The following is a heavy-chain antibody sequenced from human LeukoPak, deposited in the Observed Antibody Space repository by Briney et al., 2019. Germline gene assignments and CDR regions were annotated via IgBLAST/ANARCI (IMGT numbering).Heavy chain of an antibody. CDR2: ISSNGGST. V-gene: IGHV3-64*01. CDR3: ARGGRYESSFFDY. D-gene: IGHD3-22*01. Sequence: GGSLRLSCAASGFTFSSYAMHWVRQAPGKGLEYVSSISSNGGSTYYANSVKGRFTISRDNSKNTLYLQMGSLRGEDMAVYYCARGGRYESSFFDYWGQGTLVTVSS. CDR1: GFTFSSYA. J-gene: IGHJ4*02.